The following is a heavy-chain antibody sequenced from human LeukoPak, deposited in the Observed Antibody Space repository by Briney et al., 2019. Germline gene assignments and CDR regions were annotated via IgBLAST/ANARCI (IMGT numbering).Heavy chain of an antibody. J-gene: IGHJ4*02. CDR2: LSRSGGKT. CDR3: AKGLQWELPFDY. CDR1: GFTFSSYA. V-gene: IGHV3-23*01. D-gene: IGHD1-26*01. Sequence: GGSLRLSCAASGFTFSSYAMGWVRQAPGKGLEWVSALSRSGGKTYYADSVKGRFTISRDSSKNTLYLQMNSLRAEDTALYYCAKGLQWELPFDYWGQGTLVTVSS.